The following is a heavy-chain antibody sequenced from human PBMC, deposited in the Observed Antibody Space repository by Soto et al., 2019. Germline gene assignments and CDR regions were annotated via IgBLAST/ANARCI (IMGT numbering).Heavy chain of an antibody. CDR2: IYHSGST. CDR3: ARVRGSYYYGMDV. CDR1: GGSISSSNW. D-gene: IGHD1-26*01. V-gene: IGHV4-4*02. Sequence: QVQLQESGPGLVKPSGTLSLTCAVSGGSISSSNWWSWVRQPPGKGLEWIGEIYHSGSTNYNPSLKSRVTISVAKSKNQFSLTLSSVTAADTAVYYCARVRGSYYYGMDVWGQGTTVTVSS. J-gene: IGHJ6*02.